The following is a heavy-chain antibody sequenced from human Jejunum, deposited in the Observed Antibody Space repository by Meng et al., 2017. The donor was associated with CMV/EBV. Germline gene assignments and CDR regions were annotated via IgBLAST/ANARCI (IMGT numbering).Heavy chain of an antibody. CDR2: ISYRGRT. V-gene: IGHV4-30-4*01. CDR1: VSITTGGYY. J-gene: IGHJ5*02. D-gene: IGHD3-10*01. CDR3: ASGSGNYNVLGTWFDP. Sequence: VSITTGGYYGSWIRQPPGRGLEWIAYISYRGRTFYNPSLQSRVVISLDTSKNQFSLRVNSVTAADTAVYYCASGSGNYNVLGTWFDPWGQGSLVTVSS.